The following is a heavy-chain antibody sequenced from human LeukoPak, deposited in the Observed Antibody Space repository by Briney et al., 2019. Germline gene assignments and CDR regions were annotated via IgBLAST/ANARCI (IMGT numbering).Heavy chain of an antibody. V-gene: IGHV3-21*01. J-gene: IGHJ4*02. CDR2: ISSSTSYI. D-gene: IGHD4-17*01. Sequence: GGSLRLSCAASGFTFSSYSMNWIRQAPGKGPEWVSSISSSTSYIYYADSVKGRFTISKDNAKNSLYLQMNSLRAEDTAVYYCARAGGSTVSHSDYWGQGTLVTVSS. CDR3: ARAGGSTVSHSDY. CDR1: GFTFSSYS.